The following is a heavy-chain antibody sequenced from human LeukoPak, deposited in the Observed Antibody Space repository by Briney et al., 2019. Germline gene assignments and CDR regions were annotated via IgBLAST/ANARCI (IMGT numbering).Heavy chain of an antibody. D-gene: IGHD2-15*01. CDR3: ARDGRYCSGGSCYAH. CDR2: ISSSGSTI. Sequence: GGSLRLSCAASGFTFSSYEMNWVRQAPGKGLEWVSYISSSGSTIFYADSVKGRFTISRDNAKNSLYLQMNSLRAEDTAVYYCARDGRYCSGGSCYAHWGLGTLVTVSS. J-gene: IGHJ4*02. V-gene: IGHV3-48*03. CDR1: GFTFSSYE.